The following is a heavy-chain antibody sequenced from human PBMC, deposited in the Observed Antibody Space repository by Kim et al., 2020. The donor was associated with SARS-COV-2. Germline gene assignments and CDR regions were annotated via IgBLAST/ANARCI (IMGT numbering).Heavy chain of an antibody. CDR2: ISYDGSNK. CDR3: AKGPHPYGDPDY. D-gene: IGHD4-17*01. CDR1: GFTFSSYG. V-gene: IGHV3-30*18. J-gene: IGHJ4*02. Sequence: GGSLRLSCAASGFTFSSYGMHWVRQAPGKGLEWVAVISYDGSNKYYADSVKGRFTISRDNSKNTLYLQMNSLRAEDTAVYYCAKGPHPYGDPDYWGQGTLVTVSS.